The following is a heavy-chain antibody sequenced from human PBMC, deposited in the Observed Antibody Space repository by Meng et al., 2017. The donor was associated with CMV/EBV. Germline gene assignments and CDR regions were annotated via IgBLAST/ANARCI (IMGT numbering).Heavy chain of an antibody. D-gene: IGHD3-22*01. Sequence: TLMRSGASRGKPPPSVVPACACSGFSLSTRGVGVGLIRQPPGKALEWLAFIYWDDDKRYRPSLKSRLTITKDTSKNQVVLTMTNMDPVDTATYYCARLYDSSGYYLGYFDYWGQGTLVTVSS. CDR2: IYWDDDK. V-gene: IGHV2-5*02. CDR3: ARLYDSSGYYLGYFDY. CDR1: GFSLSTRGVG. J-gene: IGHJ4*02.